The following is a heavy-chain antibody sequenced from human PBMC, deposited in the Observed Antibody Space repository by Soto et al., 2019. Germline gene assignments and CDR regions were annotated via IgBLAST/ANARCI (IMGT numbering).Heavy chain of an antibody. V-gene: IGHV1-69*14. CDR3: ARKTYIITWNKMPDIDL. J-gene: IGHJ2*01. CDR1: GGTFSTFP. CDR2: IIPIFGTS. Sequence: QVQFVQTEAEVRKPGSSVRVSCKPSGGTFSTFPIAWLRQAPGQGLEWMGEIIPIFGTSNSALNFQVIVTMRADKSPNAAHMEWISLKSDDPAVCFWARKTYIITWNKMPDIDLWGCGTLVTVSS. D-gene: IGHD1-1*01.